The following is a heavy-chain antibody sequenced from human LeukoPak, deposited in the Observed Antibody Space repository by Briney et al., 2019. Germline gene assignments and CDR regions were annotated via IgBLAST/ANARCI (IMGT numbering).Heavy chain of an antibody. CDR1: GGSISSGGYY. V-gene: IGHV4-31*03. J-gene: IGHJ6*02. CDR3: ATGIGEPPDPYYYYYGIDT. CDR2: IYYSGST. Sequence: SETVGLTCTVSGGSISSGGYYWSRIRQHPGKGLEWIVYIYYSGSTYYNPSLKSRVTISVDTSKNQFSLKLSSVTAADTAVYYCATGIGEPPDPYYYYYGIDTSGPGNPLTVSS.